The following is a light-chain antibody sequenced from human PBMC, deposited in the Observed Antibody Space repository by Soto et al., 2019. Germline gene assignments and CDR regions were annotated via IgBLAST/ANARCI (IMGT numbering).Light chain of an antibody. Sequence: QSALTQPASVSGSPGQSITISCTGTSSDVGGYNYVSWYQQHPVKAPKLMIYDVTNRPSGVSDRFSGSKSDNTASLTISGLQAEDEADYYCSSYTSSSTPYVFGTGTQVTVL. CDR3: SSYTSSSTPYV. CDR1: SSDVGGYNY. V-gene: IGLV2-14*01. CDR2: DVT. J-gene: IGLJ1*01.